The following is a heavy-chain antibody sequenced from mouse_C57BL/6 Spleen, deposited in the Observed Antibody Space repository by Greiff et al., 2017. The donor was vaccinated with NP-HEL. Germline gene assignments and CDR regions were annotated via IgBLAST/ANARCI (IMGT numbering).Heavy chain of an antibody. CDR3: ARSGTGATFGY. D-gene: IGHD4-1*01. J-gene: IGHJ3*01. Sequence: EVQLQQSGAELVKPGASVKLSCTASGFNIKDYYMHWVKQRTEKGLEWIGRIDPEDGETKYAPNFQGKATITADTSSNTAYLQLSSLTSEDTAVYYGARSGTGATFGYWGQGTLVTVSA. CDR2: IDPEDGET. V-gene: IGHV14-2*01. CDR1: GFNIKDYY.